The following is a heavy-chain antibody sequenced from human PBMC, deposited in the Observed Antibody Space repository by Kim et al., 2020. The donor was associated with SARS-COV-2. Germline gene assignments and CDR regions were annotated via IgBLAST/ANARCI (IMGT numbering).Heavy chain of an antibody. CDR2: IIPIFGTA. CDR3: ARDHGDDYGGTPASWFDP. Sequence: SVKVSCKASGGTFSSYAISWVRQAPGQGLEWMGGIIPIFGTANYAQKFQGRVTITADESTSTAYMELNSLRSEDTAVYYCARDHGDDYGGTPASWFDPWGQGTLVTVSS. J-gene: IGHJ5*02. D-gene: IGHD4-17*01. V-gene: IGHV1-69*13. CDR1: GGTFSSYA.